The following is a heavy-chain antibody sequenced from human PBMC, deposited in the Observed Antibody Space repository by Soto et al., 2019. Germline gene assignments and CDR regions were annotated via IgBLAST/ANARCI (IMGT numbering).Heavy chain of an antibody. Sequence: GGSLRLSCEASGFTFSRNAMHWVRQAPGKGLEWVALISYDGSSEYYGDSVKGRFTISRDNSKNTLFLQMNSLRREDTAVYHCARSATETYYYHYPMDVWGQGTTVTVSS. CDR1: GFTFSRNA. D-gene: IGHD4-4*01. J-gene: IGHJ6*02. V-gene: IGHV3-30-3*01. CDR3: ARSATETYYYHYPMDV. CDR2: ISYDGSSE.